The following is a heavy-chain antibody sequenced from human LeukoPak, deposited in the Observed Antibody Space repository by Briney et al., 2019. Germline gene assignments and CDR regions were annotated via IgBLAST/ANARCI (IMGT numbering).Heavy chain of an antibody. CDR2: IYSGGST. CDR3: AREIIGYTYGAFDY. Sequence: GGSLRLSCAASGFTVSNNYMSWVRQAPGKGLEWVSVIYSGGSTYYADSVKGRFTISRDNSKNTLYLQMNSLRAEDTAVYYCAREIIGYTYGAFDYWGQGTLVTVSS. D-gene: IGHD5-18*01. V-gene: IGHV3-53*01. CDR1: GFTVSNNY. J-gene: IGHJ4*02.